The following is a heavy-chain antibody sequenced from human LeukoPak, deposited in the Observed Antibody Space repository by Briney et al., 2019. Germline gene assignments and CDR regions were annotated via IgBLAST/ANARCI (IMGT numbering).Heavy chain of an antibody. D-gene: IGHD6-13*01. Sequence: GASVKVSCKASGYTFTGYYMHWVRQAPGQGLEWMGWINPNSGGTNYAQKLQGRVTMTTDTSTSTAYMELRSLRSDDTAVYYCARDSSSWYGYYYYGMDVWGQGTTVTVSS. CDR2: INPNSGGT. J-gene: IGHJ6*02. CDR1: GYTFTGYY. V-gene: IGHV1-2*02. CDR3: ARDSSSWYGYYYYGMDV.